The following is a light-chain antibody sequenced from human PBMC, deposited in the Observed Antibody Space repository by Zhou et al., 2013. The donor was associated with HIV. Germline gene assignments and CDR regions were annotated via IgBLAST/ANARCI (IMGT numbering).Light chain of an antibody. CDR3: QQSYNIPRT. CDR1: QTIDNY. CDR2: GAS. Sequence: DIQMTQSPTSLSASVGDRVTITCRPSQTIDNYLNWYQRKPGKAPKLLIYGASTLHSGVPSRFSGSGSGTDFTLTISSLQPEDFATYYCQQSYNIPRTFGQGTKVEFK. V-gene: IGKV1-39*01. J-gene: IGKJ1*01.